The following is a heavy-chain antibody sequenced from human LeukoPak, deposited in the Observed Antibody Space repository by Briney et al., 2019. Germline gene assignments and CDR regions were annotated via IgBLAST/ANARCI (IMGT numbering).Heavy chain of an antibody. J-gene: IGHJ6*02. CDR2: IKEDGSEE. CDR3: ARDPYSSTWSYGMDV. V-gene: IGHV3-7*05. Sequence: GGSLRLSCAASGFTFSDYWMSWVRQAPGKGLEWVGNIKEDGSEEVYEDSVEGRFTISRDNAKNSLFLQMNTLRAEDTAVYYCARDPYSSTWSYGMDVWGQGATVTVSS. CDR1: GFTFSDYW. D-gene: IGHD6-6*01.